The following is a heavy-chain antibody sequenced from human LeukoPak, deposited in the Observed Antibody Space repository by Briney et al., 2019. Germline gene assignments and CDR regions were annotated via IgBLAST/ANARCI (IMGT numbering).Heavy chain of an antibody. J-gene: IGHJ3*02. CDR2: IGQDGTEK. CDR3: ARGYCSGTGCFGAFDM. V-gene: IGHV3-7*01. CDR1: GFNFSSHW. Sequence: GGSLRLSCAASGFNFSSHWMSWVRQAPGKGLEWVANIGQDGTEKNYADSVKGRFTISRDNAKNSLYLQMSSLRAEDTAIYHCARGYCSGTGCFGAFDMWGQGTMVPVSS. D-gene: IGHD2-2*01.